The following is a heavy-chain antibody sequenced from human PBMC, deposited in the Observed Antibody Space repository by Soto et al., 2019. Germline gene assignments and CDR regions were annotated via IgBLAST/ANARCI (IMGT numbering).Heavy chain of an antibody. V-gene: IGHV3-48*03. Sequence: GGSLRLSCAASGFTFSSYEMNWVRQAPGKGLEWVSYISSSGSTIYYADSVKGRFTISRDNAKNSLYLQMNSLRAEDTAVYYCASGGSSGWYLAAWGQGTLVTVSS. D-gene: IGHD6-19*01. J-gene: IGHJ5*02. CDR2: ISSSGSTI. CDR1: GFTFSSYE. CDR3: ASGGSSGWYLAA.